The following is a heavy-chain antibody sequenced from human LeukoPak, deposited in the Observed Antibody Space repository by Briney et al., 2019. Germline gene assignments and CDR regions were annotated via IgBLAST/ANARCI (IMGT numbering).Heavy chain of an antibody. D-gene: IGHD3-10*01. J-gene: IGHJ6*02. V-gene: IGHV1-8*02. CDR1: GGTFSSYA. Sequence: ASVKVSCKACGGTFSSYAISWVRQDPGQGLEWMGWMNPNSGNTGYAQKFQGRVTMTRNTSISTAYMELSSLRSEDTAVYYCARGRYYGSGSYYNAADYYYYGMDVWGQGTTVTVSS. CDR2: MNPNSGNT. CDR3: ARGRYYGSGSYYNAADYYYYGMDV.